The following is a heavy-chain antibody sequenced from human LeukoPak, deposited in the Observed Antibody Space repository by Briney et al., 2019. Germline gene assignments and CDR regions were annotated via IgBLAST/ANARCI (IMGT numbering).Heavy chain of an antibody. CDR1: GFTFSSYE. V-gene: IGHV3-48*03. Sequence: GGSLRLSCAASGFTFSSYEMNWVRQAPGKGLEWVSYISSSGSTIYFADSVKGLFTISRDNAKNSLYLQMNSLRAEDTAVYYCAKPYGDYGYYYYYMDVWGKGTTVTVSS. CDR2: ISSSGSTI. J-gene: IGHJ6*03. D-gene: IGHD4-17*01. CDR3: AKPYGDYGYYYYYMDV.